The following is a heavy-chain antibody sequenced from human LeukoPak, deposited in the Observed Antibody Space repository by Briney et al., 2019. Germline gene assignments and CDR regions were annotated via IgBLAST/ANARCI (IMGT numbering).Heavy chain of an antibody. D-gene: IGHD2-15*01. CDR2: IYPGDSDT. J-gene: IGHJ5*02. Sequence: GESLKISCKGSGYSFTSYWIGWVRQMPGKGLEWMGIIYPGDSDTRYSPSFQGQVTISADKSISTAYLQWSSLKASDTAMYYCARLSCSGGSCPDGWFDPWGQGTLVTVSS. V-gene: IGHV5-51*01. CDR3: ARLSCSGGSCPDGWFDP. CDR1: GYSFTSYW.